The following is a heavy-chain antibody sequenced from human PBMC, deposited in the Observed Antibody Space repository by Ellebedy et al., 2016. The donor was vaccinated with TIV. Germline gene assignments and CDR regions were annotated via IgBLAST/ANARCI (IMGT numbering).Heavy chain of an antibody. CDR1: GGSTNNYY. D-gene: IGHD6-13*01. Sequence: SETLSLXXTVSGGSTNNYYWNWLRQPPGKGLEWIGYLYYSGSTNYNPSLKSRVTISVDTSKNQFSLKLTSVTAADTAVYYCAMSMGYTRSWHLDYWGQGTLVIVSS. CDR2: LYYSGST. J-gene: IGHJ4*02. V-gene: IGHV4-59*03. CDR3: AMSMGYTRSWHLDY.